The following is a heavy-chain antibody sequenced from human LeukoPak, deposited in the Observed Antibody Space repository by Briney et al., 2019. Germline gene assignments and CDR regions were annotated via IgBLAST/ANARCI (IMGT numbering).Heavy chain of an antibody. CDR1: GGTFSSYA. V-gene: IGHV1-69*01. CDR2: IIPIFGTA. CDR3: ATPPAMRAPPNYFQH. D-gene: IGHD5-18*01. Sequence: SVKVSCKASGGTFSSYAISWVRQAPGQGLEWMGGIIPIFGTANYAQKFQGRVTITADESTSTAYMELSSLRSEDTAVYYCATPPAMRAPPNYFQHWGQGTLVTVSS. J-gene: IGHJ1*01.